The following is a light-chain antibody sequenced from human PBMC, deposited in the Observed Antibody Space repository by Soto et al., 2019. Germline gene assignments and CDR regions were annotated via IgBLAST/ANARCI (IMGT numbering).Light chain of an antibody. Sequence: QAVVTQPPSVSGAPGQRVTISCTGYNSNIGAGYDVHWYQQLPGTAPKLLIYGNSNRPSGVPDRFSASKSGTSASLAITGRQAEDEADYYCQSYDSSLSGWVFGGGTKLTVL. V-gene: IGLV1-40*01. CDR1: NSNIGAGYD. CDR3: QSYDSSLSGWV. J-gene: IGLJ3*02. CDR2: GNS.